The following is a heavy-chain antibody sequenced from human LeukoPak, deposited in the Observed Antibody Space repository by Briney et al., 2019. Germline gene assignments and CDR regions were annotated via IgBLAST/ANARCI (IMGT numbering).Heavy chain of an antibody. V-gene: IGHV3-48*01. CDR3: ARGDYGGHGGYYFDY. J-gene: IGHJ4*02. Sequence: GGSLRLSCAASGFTFSRYSMNWVRQAPGKGLEWVSYISSSSSNIYYADSVKGRFTISRDNSKNTLYLQMNSLRAEDTAVYYCARGDYGGHGGYYFDYWGQGTLVTVSS. CDR1: GFTFSRYS. D-gene: IGHD4-23*01. CDR2: ISSSSSNI.